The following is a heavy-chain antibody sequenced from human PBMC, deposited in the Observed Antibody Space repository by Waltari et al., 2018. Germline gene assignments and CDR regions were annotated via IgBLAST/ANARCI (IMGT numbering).Heavy chain of an antibody. Sequence: EVQLVESGGGLVQPGGSLRLSCAASGFTFSSYWMSWVRQAPGKGLVWVANIKQDGSEKYSVDSVKGRFTIARDNAKNSLSLQMNSLRAEDTAVYFCARLYNTGWYGIDYWGQGTLVTVSS. J-gene: IGHJ4*02. CDR1: GFTFSSYW. CDR3: ARLYNTGWYGIDY. V-gene: IGHV3-7*01. D-gene: IGHD6-19*01. CDR2: IKQDGSEK.